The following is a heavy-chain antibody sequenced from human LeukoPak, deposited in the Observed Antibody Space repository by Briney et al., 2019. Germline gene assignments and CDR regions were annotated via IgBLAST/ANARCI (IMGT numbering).Heavy chain of an antibody. J-gene: IGHJ5*02. Sequence: SQTLSLTCAISGDSVSSNSAAWNWIRQSPSRGLEWLGRTYYRSKWYNDYAVSVKSRITINPGTSKNQFSLQLNSVTPEDTAVYYCARQPYSSGWYGDANWFDPWGQGTLVTVSS. CDR3: ARQPYSSGWYGDANWFDP. D-gene: IGHD6-19*01. V-gene: IGHV6-1*01. CDR2: TYYRSKWYN. CDR1: GDSVSSNSAA.